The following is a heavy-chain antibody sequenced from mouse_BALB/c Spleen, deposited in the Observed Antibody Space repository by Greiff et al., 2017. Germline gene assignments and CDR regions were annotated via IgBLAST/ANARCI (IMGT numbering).Heavy chain of an antibody. D-gene: IGHD2-2*01. CDR2: IYPGNVNT. CDR3: ARRGVTTAAMDY. Sequence: VQLQESGPELVKPGASVRISCKASGYTFTSYYIHWVKQRPGQGLEWIGWIYPGNVNTKYNEKFKGKATLTADKSSSTAYMQLSSLTSEDSAVYFWARRGVTTAAMDYWGQGTSITVSS. V-gene: IGHV1S56*01. CDR1: GYTFTSYY. J-gene: IGHJ4*01.